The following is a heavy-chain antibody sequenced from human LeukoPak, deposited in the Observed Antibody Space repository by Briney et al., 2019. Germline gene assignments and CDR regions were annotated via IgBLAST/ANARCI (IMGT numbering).Heavy chain of an antibody. CDR2: IYYSGST. CDR1: GGSVSSGSYY. D-gene: IGHD3-22*01. V-gene: IGHV4-61*01. J-gene: IGHJ4*02. Sequence: PSETLSLTCTVSGGSVSSGSYYWSWIRQPPGKGLEWIGYIYYSGSTNYNPSLKSRVTISVDTSKNQFSLKLSSVTAADTAVYYCARDPGGIYYDSSGHFDYWGQGTLVTVSS. CDR3: ARDPGGIYYDSSGHFDY.